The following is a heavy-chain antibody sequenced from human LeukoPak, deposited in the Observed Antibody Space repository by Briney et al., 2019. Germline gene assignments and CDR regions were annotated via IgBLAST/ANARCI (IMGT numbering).Heavy chain of an antibody. V-gene: IGHV4-4*02. J-gene: IGHJ4*02. CDR3: ARAAAVTGQFEF. CDR2: IYHAGST. CDR1: GASISSSNW. Sequence: SETLSLTCTVSGASISSSNWWTWVRQPPGEALEWIGEIYHAGSTKYNPSLKSRLTISVDKSSNSFSLSLTSATAADTAFYYCARAAAVTGQFEFWGQGTLVTVSS. D-gene: IGHD6-19*01.